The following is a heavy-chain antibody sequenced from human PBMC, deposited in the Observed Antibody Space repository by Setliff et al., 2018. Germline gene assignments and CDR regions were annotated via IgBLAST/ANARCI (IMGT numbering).Heavy chain of an antibody. J-gene: IGHJ6*03. V-gene: IGHV7-4-1*02. CDR1: GYTITNFA. CDR2: INTNSGNP. D-gene: IGHD3-10*01. CDR3: ARGSRFGTIVYRGDYYMDV. Sequence: ASVKVSCKASGYTITNFALNWVRQAPGQGPEWMGWINTNSGNPTYAQGFTGRFVFSLDTPVSTAYLQISSLKSEDSAVYYCARGSRFGTIVYRGDYYMDVWGKGTTVTVSS.